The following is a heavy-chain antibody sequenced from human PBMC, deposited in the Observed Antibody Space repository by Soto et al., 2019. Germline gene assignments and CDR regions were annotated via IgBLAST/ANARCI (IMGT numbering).Heavy chain of an antibody. Sequence: EVQLAESGGGLAQPGGSLRLSCAASGFTLSGYAMDWVRQAPGKGLEYVSGISSNGVGTYYANSVQGRFTISRDNSKNTVYLQMGSLRHEDMAVYYCARRARPYFYYMDVWGKGTTVTVS. D-gene: IGHD6-6*01. CDR2: ISSNGVGT. J-gene: IGHJ6*03. V-gene: IGHV3-64*01. CDR3: ARRARPYFYYMDV. CDR1: GFTLSGYA.